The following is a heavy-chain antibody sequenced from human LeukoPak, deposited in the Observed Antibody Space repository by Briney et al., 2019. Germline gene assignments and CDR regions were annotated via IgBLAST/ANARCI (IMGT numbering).Heavy chain of an antibody. CDR3: ARGWLSETTVVTPYNY. CDR2: IIPLFGTA. J-gene: IGHJ4*02. CDR1: GGTFSNYA. V-gene: IGHV1-69*13. Sequence: SVKVSCKASGGTFSNYAINWVRQAPGQGLEWMGGIIPLFGTAHYPQKFQGRVTITADESTTTAYMELSSLRSENTAVYYCARGWLSETTVVTPYNYWGQGTLVTVSS. D-gene: IGHD4-23*01.